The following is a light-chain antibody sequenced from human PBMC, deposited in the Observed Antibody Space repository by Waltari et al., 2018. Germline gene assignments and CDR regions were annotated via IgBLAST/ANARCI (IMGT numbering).Light chain of an antibody. CDR3: GTWDSSLSGAV. CDR2: ENN. CDR1: NSNIGNNY. V-gene: IGLV1-51*02. Sequence: QSVLTQPPSVSAAPGQRVTISCSGSNSNIGNNYVSWYRQLPGTAPRLLIYENNERPSGIPDRVSGSKAGTSATLDITGLQAGDEADYYCGTWDSSLSGAVFGGGTHLTVL. J-gene: IGLJ7*01.